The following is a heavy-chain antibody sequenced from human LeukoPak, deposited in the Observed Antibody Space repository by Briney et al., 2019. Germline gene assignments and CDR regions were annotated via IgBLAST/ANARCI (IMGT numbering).Heavy chain of an antibody. CDR1: GFTFSSYA. CDR2: ISGSGGST. J-gene: IGHJ4*02. CDR3: ATLLWFGELLGDY. D-gene: IGHD3-10*01. V-gene: IGHV3-23*01. Sequence: GGSLRLSCAASGFTFSSYAMSWVRQAPGKGLEWVSAISGSGGSTYYADSVKGRFTISRDNSKNTLYLQMNSLRAEDTAVYYCATLLWFGELLGDYWGQGTLVTVSS.